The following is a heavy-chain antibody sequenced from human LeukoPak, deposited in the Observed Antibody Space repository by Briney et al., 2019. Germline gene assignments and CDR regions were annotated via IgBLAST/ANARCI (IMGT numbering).Heavy chain of an antibody. CDR2: INPNSGGT. J-gene: IGHJ6*03. D-gene: IGHD1-14*01. CDR1: GYTFTGYY. V-gene: IGHV1-2*06. CDR3: ARDFLPDNYYYYYMDV. Sequence: ASVKVSCKASGYTFTGYYMHWVRQAPGQGLEWMGRINPNSGGTNYAQKFQGRVTMTRDTSISTAYMELSRLRSDDTAVYYCARDFLPDNYYYYYMDVWGKGTTVTVSS.